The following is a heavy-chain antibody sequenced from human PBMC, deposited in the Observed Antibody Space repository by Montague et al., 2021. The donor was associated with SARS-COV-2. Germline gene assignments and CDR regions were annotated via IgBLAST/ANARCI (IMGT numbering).Heavy chain of an antibody. CDR3: ARDGWEHYYDSSGYEGNFDI. Sequence: SLRLSCAASGFTFRRYPMNWVRQAPGKGLEWVSCISSSSSYIYYADSVKGRFTIFRDNAKNSLLLQMSSLRAEDTAVYYSARDGWEHYYDSSGYEGNFDIWGQGTMVTVSS. CDR2: ISSSSSYI. J-gene: IGHJ3*02. CDR1: GFTFRRYP. D-gene: IGHD3-22*01. V-gene: IGHV3-21*01.